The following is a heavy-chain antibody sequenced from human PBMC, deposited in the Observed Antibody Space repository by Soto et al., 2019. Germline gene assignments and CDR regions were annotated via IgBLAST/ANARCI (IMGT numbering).Heavy chain of an antibody. D-gene: IGHD2-2*01. CDR2: IIPIFGTA. CDR3: ASGPLGYCSSTSCYDFLEFDP. Sequence: SVKVSCKASGGTFSSYAISWVREAPGQGLEWMGGIIPIFGTANYAQKFQGRVTITADKSTSTAYMELSSLRSEDTAVYYCASGPLGYCSSTSCYDFLEFDPWGQGTLVTVSS. CDR1: GGTFSSYA. V-gene: IGHV1-69*06. J-gene: IGHJ5*02.